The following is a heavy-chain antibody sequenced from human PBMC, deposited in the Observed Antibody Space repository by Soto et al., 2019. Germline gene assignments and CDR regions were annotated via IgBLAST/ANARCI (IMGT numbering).Heavy chain of an antibody. V-gene: IGHV1-2*02. CDR1: GYTFTGYY. Sequence: ASVKVSCKASGYTFTGYYMHWVRQAPGQGLEWMGWINPNSGGTNYAQKFQGRVTMTRDTPISTAYMELSRLRSDDTAVYYCARDLGSGWFRAFDIWGQGTMVTVSS. CDR3: ARDLGSGWFRAFDI. CDR2: INPNSGGT. J-gene: IGHJ3*02. D-gene: IGHD6-19*01.